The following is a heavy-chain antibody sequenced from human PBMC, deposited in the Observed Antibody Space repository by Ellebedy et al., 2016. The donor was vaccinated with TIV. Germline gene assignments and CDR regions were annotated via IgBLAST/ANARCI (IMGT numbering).Heavy chain of an antibody. J-gene: IGHJ4*02. CDR2: IWFDGTNE. CDR3: ARCRYQPPHHYFDY. Sequence: GESLKISCAASGFNFRSFGMHWVRQAPGKGLEWVALIWFDGTNEKYADSVKGRFTISRDNSKDTLYLQMSSLRPEDTATYYCARCRYQPPHHYFDYWGQGTPATVSS. CDR1: GFNFRSFG. V-gene: IGHV3-33*01. D-gene: IGHD2-2*01.